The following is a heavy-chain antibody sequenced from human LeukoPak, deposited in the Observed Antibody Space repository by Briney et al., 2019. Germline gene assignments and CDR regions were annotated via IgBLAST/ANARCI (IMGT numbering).Heavy chain of an antibody. CDR3: AREEGYCSGGSCLLDY. J-gene: IGHJ4*02. CDR1: GFTFSSYW. CDR2: IKQDGSEK. D-gene: IGHD2-15*01. Sequence: GGSLRLSCAASGFTFSSYWMNLVRQAPGKGLEWVANIKQDGSEKYYVDSVKGRFTISRDNAKHSLYLQMNSLRAEDTAVYYCAREEGYCSGGSCLLDYWGQGTLVTVSS. V-gene: IGHV3-7*01.